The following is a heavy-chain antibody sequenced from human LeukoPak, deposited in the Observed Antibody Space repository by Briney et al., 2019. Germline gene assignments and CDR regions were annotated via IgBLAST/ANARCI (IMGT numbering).Heavy chain of an antibody. CDR2: IYPGDSDT. V-gene: IGHV5-51*01. CDR1: GFTFTTYW. D-gene: IGHD2-21*02. Sequence: GESLRISCKGSGFTFTTYWIGWVRQMPGKGLDWMGIIYPGDSDTRYSPSFQGQVTISADKSISTAYLQWSSLKASDTAIYYCARAVGTSTRGYYFDYWGQRTLVTVSS. CDR3: ARAVGTSTRGYYFDY. J-gene: IGHJ4*02.